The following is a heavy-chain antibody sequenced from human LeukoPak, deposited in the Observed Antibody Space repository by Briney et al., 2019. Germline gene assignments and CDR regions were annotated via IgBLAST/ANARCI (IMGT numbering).Heavy chain of an antibody. CDR1: GGSVSSGSYY. Sequence: PSETLSLTCTVSGGSVSSGSYYWSWIRQPPGKGLEWIGYIYYSGSTNYNPSLKSRVTISVDTSKNQFSLKLSSVTAADTAVYYCARVGKLYDSSGYNDYWGQGTLVTVSS. CDR3: ARVGKLYDSSGYNDY. V-gene: IGHV4-61*01. D-gene: IGHD3-22*01. CDR2: IYYSGST. J-gene: IGHJ4*02.